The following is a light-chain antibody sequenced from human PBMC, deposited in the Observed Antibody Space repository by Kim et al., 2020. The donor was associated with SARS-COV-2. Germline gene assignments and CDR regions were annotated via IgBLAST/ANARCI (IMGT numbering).Light chain of an antibody. CDR3: TSYTSSNTYV. CDR1: SSDVGGYNS. V-gene: IGLV2-14*03. Sequence: QSITISCIGTSSDVGGYNSVSWYQQHPGKAPKVMVYGVTNRPSGISDRFSGSKSGNTASLTISGLQAEDEADYYCTSYTSSNTYVFGTGTKVTVL. CDR2: GVT. J-gene: IGLJ1*01.